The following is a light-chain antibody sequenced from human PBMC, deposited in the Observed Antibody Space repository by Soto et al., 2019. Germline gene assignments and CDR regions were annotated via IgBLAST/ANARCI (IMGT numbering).Light chain of an antibody. Sequence: EVVMTQSPATLSVSPGERVTFSCRASQSVTTNLAWYQHKPGQSPGLLISDASTGASGIPPRFSGSGSGIEFTLTIDRLQSADFAVYYSQQYDRSPVTFGGGTQVEIK. CDR2: DAS. CDR3: QQYDRSPVT. J-gene: IGKJ4*01. CDR1: QSVTTN. V-gene: IGKV3-15*01.